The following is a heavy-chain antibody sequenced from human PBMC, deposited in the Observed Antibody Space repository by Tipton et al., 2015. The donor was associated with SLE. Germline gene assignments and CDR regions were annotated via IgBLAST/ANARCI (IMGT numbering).Heavy chain of an antibody. J-gene: IGHJ4*02. CDR1: GGSFSGYY. V-gene: IGHV4-34*01. D-gene: IGHD2-15*01. Sequence: TLSLTCAVYGGSFSGYYWSWIREPTGKGLEWSGEINHSGSTNYNPSLKSRVTISVDTSKNQFSLKLSSVTAADTAVSYCARRDIVVVVAATTRAVAYFDYWGQGTLVTVSS. CDR2: INHSGST. CDR3: ARRDIVVVVAATTRAVAYFDY.